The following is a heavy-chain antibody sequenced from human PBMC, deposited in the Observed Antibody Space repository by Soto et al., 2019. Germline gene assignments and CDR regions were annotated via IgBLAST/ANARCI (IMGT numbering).Heavy chain of an antibody. CDR3: ARAGVVVATIYYYYGMDV. V-gene: IGHV3-21*01. J-gene: IGHJ6*02. CDR2: ISSSSSYI. Sequence: EVQLVESGGGLVKPGGSLRLSCAASGFTFSSYSMNWVRQAPGKGLEWVSSISSSSSYIYYADSVKGRFTISRDNAKNSLYLQMNSLRAEDTAVYYCARAGVVVATIYYYYGMDVWGQGTTVTVSS. D-gene: IGHD5-12*01. CDR1: GFTFSSYS.